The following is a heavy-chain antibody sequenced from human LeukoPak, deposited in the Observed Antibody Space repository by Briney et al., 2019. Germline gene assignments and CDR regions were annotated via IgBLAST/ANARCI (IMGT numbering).Heavy chain of an antibody. CDR2: ISYDGSNK. CDR3: VREAMTISILVYYMDV. V-gene: IGHV3-30*03. CDR1: GFTFSSYG. J-gene: IGHJ6*03. Sequence: PGGSLRLSCAASGFTFSSYGMHWARQAPGKGLEWVAVISYDGSNKYYADSVKGRFTISRDNSKNTLYPQMNSLRAEDTAVYYCVREAMTISILVYYMDVWGKGTTFTVSS. D-gene: IGHD3-9*01.